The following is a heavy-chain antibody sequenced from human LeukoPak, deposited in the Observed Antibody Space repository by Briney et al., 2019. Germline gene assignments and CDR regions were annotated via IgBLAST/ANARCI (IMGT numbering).Heavy chain of an antibody. CDR2: IYPGGSDT. CDR1: GYRFTNYW. CDR3: ARTYGSGTYYNRVGGFDI. J-gene: IGHJ3*02. Sequence: GPPLQISSQGSGYRFTNYWIGWVRPLPGKGLEWRGIIYPGGSDTRYSPSFQGKVTMSADKSITTAYLQWSSLRASDTAMYYCARTYGSGTYYNRVGGFDIWGQGTMVTVSS. D-gene: IGHD3-10*01. V-gene: IGHV5-51*01.